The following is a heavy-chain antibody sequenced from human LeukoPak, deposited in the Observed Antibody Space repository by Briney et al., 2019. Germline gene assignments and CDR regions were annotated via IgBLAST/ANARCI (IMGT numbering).Heavy chain of an antibody. CDR1: GGSISSSSYY. J-gene: IGHJ4*02. CDR3: ARQIVQYYYDSSGYFDY. D-gene: IGHD3-22*01. Sequence: SETLSLTCTVSGGSISSSSYYWGWIRQPPGKGLEWIGSIYYSGSTYYNPSLKSRVTISVDTSKNQFSLKLSSVTAADTAVYYCARQIVQYYYDSSGYFDYWGQRTLVTVSS. V-gene: IGHV4-39*01. CDR2: IYYSGST.